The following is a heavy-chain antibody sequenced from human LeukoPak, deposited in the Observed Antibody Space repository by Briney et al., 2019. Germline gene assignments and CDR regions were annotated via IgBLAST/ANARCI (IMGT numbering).Heavy chain of an antibody. J-gene: IGHJ5*02. CDR1: GGTFSSYA. CDR2: IIPIFGTA. CDR3: ARVYYGSGSYEWFDP. Sequence: ASVKVSCKASGGTFSSYAISWVRQAPGQGLEWMGGIIPIFGTANYAQKFQGRVTITTDESTSTAYMELSSLRSEDTAVYYCARVYYGSGSYEWFDPWGQGTLVTVSS. D-gene: IGHD3-10*01. V-gene: IGHV1-69*05.